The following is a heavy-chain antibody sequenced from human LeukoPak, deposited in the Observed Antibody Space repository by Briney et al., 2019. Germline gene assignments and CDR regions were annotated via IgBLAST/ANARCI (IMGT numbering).Heavy chain of an antibody. Sequence: SETLSLTCEVSGGSMRSSSYYWGWIRQPPGKGLEWIGSIYYSGSTYYNPSLKSRVTISVDTSKNQFSLKLSSVTAADTAVYYCARPYSSGWYMHNWFDPWGQGTLVTVSS. D-gene: IGHD6-19*01. J-gene: IGHJ5*02. V-gene: IGHV4-39*01. CDR3: ARPYSSGWYMHNWFDP. CDR2: IYYSGST. CDR1: GGSMRSSSYY.